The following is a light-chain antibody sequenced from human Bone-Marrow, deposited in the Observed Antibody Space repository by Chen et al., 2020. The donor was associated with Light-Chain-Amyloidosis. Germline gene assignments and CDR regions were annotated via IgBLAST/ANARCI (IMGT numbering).Light chain of an antibody. J-gene: IGKJ4*01. CDR3: QQYDSLPLT. CDR1: QYIDNY. Sequence: DIQMTQSPSSLSASVGDRVTITCQANQYIDNYLNWYQQKPGKAPNLLIYDASNLETGVPSRFSGRGSGTHFTLTISSLQPEDFATYFCQQYDSLPLTFGGGTKIETK. CDR2: DAS. V-gene: IGKV1-33*01.